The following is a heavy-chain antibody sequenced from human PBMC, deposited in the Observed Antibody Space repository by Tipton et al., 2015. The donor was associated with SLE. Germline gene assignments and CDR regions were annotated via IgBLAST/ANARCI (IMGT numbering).Heavy chain of an antibody. D-gene: IGHD5-12*01. J-gene: IGHJ4*02. CDR2: ISYDGSNK. V-gene: IGHV3-30*04. CDR1: GFTFRIYA. Sequence: SLRLSCAASGFTFRIYAMHWVRQAPGKGLEWVAVISYDGSNKYYADSVKGRFTISRDNSKNTLYLQMNSLRVEDTAVYYCAASLVATIIPIDYWGQGTLVTVSS. CDR3: AASLVATIIPIDY.